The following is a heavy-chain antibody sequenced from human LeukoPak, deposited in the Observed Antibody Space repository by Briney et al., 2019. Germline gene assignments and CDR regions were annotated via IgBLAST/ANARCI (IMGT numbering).Heavy chain of an antibody. CDR3: TTDTWYSAGH. V-gene: IGHV3-30*04. CDR2: ISYDGSNK. D-gene: IGHD2-15*01. CDR1: GFTLSSYA. Sequence: GGSLRLSCAASGFTLSSYAMHWVRQAPGKGLEWVAVISYDGSNKYYADSVKGRFTISRDNSKNTLYLQMNSLRAEDTAIYYCTTDTWYSAGHWGQGTLVTVSS. J-gene: IGHJ4*02.